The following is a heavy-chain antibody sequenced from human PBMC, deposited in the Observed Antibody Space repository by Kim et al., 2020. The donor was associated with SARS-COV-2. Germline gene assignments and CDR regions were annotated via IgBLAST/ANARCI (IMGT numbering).Heavy chain of an antibody. D-gene: IGHD3-9*01. Sequence: GGSLRLSCAASGFTFSSYSMNWVRQAPGKGLEWVSYISSSSTIYYADSVKGRFTISRDNAKNSLYLQMNSLRAEDTAVYYCARDGAYYDILTGYYGVHGMDVWGQGTTVTVSS. CDR3: ARDGAYYDILTGYYGVHGMDV. CDR1: GFTFSSYS. CDR2: ISSSSTI. V-gene: IGHV3-48*04. J-gene: IGHJ6*02.